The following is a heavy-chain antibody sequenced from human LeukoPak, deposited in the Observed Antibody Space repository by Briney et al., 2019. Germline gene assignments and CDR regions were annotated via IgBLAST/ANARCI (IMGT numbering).Heavy chain of an antibody. V-gene: IGHV3-21*01. CDR1: GLTFGNYR. CDR3: AGHPAEMNTL. D-gene: IGHD5-24*01. J-gene: IGHJ4*02. CDR2: VSSSGNYI. Sequence: GSLRLSCAASGLTFGNYRMNWVRQAPGKGLEWVSSVSSSGNYIYYADSMRGRFTISRDNAKNSVYLQMSSLRAEDTAVYYCAGHPAEMNTLWGQGTLVTVSS.